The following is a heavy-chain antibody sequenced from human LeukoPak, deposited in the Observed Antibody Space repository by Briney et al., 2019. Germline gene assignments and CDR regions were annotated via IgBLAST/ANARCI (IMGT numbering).Heavy chain of an antibody. D-gene: IGHD3-16*01. CDR1: GFTFSNYW. J-gene: IGHJ6*03. CDR3: ANGAFRLYYIDV. Sequence: GGFLRLSCAASGFTFSNYWMHWVRQAPGKGLVWVSRINTDGSSTNYADSVKGRFTISRDNAKNTVYLQTNSLRAEDTAVYYCANGAFRLYYIDVWGKGTTVTVSS. CDR2: INTDGSST. V-gene: IGHV3-74*01.